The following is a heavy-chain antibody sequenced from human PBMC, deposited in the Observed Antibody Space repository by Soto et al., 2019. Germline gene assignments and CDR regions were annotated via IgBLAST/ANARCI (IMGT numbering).Heavy chain of an antibody. J-gene: IGHJ4*02. CDR3: ASQYFCDYCSGDY. V-gene: IGHV1-3*01. D-gene: IGHD2-21*02. CDR1: GYTFTTLS. CDR2: INAGNGYT. Sequence: QVQLEQSGAEVRRSGASVKVSCKASGYTFTTLSMHWVRQAPGQRLEWMGYINAGNGYTKYSQNFQGRVTITRDTLASTAYMKLSSLTSEDTDVYYWASQYFCDYCSGDYWGKGTLVTVSS.